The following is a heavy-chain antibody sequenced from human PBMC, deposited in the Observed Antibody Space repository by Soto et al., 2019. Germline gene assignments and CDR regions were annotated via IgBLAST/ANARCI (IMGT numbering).Heavy chain of an antibody. D-gene: IGHD5-18*01. Sequence: QLQLQESGPGLVKPSETLSLTCTVSGGSISTIGYYWGWMRQPPGKGLEWIGSMYYSGSAYYSPPLKSRVTMSVDTSKNQVSLKLSSVSAADTAVYYCARFYGYHYGHSDYWGQGTLVTVSS. J-gene: IGHJ4*02. CDR3: ARFYGYHYGHSDY. CDR1: GGSISTIGYY. V-gene: IGHV4-39*01. CDR2: MYYSGSA.